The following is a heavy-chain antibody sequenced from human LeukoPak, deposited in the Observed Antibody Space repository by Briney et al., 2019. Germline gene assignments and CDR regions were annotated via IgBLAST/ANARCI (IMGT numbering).Heavy chain of an antibody. J-gene: IGHJ4*02. Sequence: PSETLSLTCTVSGGSIRGSSYYWGWIRQPPGKGLECIGSIYYSGSTYYNPSLKSRVTISVDTSKNQFSLRVSSVTAADTAVYYCATDLGGYSGYDFASFDYWGQGTLVIVSS. V-gene: IGHV4-39*01. CDR2: IYYSGST. CDR1: GGSIRGSSYY. CDR3: ATDLGGYSGYDFASFDY. D-gene: IGHD5-12*01.